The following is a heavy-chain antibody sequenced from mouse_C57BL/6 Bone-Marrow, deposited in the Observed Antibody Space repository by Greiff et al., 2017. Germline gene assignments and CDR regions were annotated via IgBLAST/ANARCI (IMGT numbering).Heavy chain of an antibody. CDR2: IYPRSGNT. V-gene: IGHV1-81*01. Sequence: VQLQQSGAELARPGASVKLSCKASGYTFTSYGISWVKQRTGQGLEWIGEIYPRSGNTYYNEKFKGKATLTADKSSSTAYMELRSLTSEDSAVYFCARHYYGSSYGYWGQGTTLTVAS. D-gene: IGHD1-1*01. CDR3: ARHYYGSSYGY. CDR1: GYTFTSYG. J-gene: IGHJ2*01.